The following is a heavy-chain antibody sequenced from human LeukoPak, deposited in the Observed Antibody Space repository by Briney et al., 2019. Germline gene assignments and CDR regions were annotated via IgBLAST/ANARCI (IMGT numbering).Heavy chain of an antibody. J-gene: IGHJ4*02. CDR1: GFTFSSYW. CDR3: AKSVW. V-gene: IGHV3-7*03. Sequence: GGSLRLSCAASGFTFSSYWMNWARQAPGKGLEWVASINHNGNVNYYVDSVKGRFTISRDNAKNSLYLQMNSLRAEDTAVYYCAKSVWRGQGTLVTVSS. CDR2: INHNGNVN. D-gene: IGHD2-8*01.